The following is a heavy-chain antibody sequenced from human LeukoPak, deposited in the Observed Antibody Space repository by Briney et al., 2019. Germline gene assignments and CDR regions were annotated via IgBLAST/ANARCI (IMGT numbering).Heavy chain of an antibody. V-gene: IGHV3-49*03. Sequence: PGGSLRLSCTASGFTCGDYAMSWFRQAPGKGLEWVGFIRSKAYGGTTEYAASVKGRFTISRDDSKSIAYLQMNSLKTEDTAVYYCTRDLFLSGYYYYYYMDVWGKGTTVTVSS. CDR1: GFTCGDYA. CDR2: IRSKAYGGTT. J-gene: IGHJ6*03. D-gene: IGHD2-21*01. CDR3: TRDLFLSGYYYYYYMDV.